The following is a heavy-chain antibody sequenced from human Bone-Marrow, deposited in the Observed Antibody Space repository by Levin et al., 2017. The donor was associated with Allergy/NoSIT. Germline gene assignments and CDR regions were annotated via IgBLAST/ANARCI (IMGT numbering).Heavy chain of an antibody. D-gene: IGHD6-19*01. Sequence: GESLKISCKASGYTFTSYGISWVRQAPGQGLEWMGWISAYNGNTNYAQKLQGRVTMTTDTSTSTAYMELRSLRSDDTAVYYCARDWGLVGSSGWYGGLYYYDYGMDGWGQGTTVTVSS. CDR1: GYTFTSYG. CDR3: ARDWGLVGSSGWYGGLYYYDYGMDG. V-gene: IGHV1-18*01. J-gene: IGHJ6*02. CDR2: ISAYNGNT.